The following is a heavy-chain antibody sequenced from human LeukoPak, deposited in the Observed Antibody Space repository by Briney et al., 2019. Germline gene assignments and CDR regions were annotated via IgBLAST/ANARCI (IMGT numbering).Heavy chain of an antibody. CDR3: ARHPYCSSTSCYDWFDP. D-gene: IGHD2-2*01. V-gene: IGHV3-48*03. J-gene: IGHJ5*02. Sequence: GGSLRLSCAASGFTFSSYEMNWVRQAPGKGLEWVSYISSSGSTIYYADSVKGRFTISRDNAKNSLYLQMNSLRAEDTALYYCARHPYCSSTSCYDWFDPWGQGTLVTVSS. CDR2: ISSSGSTI. CDR1: GFTFSSYE.